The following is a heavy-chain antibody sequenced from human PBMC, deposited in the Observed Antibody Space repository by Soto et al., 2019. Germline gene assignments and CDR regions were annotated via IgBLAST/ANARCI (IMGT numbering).Heavy chain of an antibody. J-gene: IGHJ5*02. CDR2: IYPGDSDA. Sequence: PGESLKISCQGSGYRFTNYWIAWVRQMPGKGLEWMGIIYPGDSDARYNPSFRGHVSISADRSLNTVYLQWDSLQASDSAMYYCTRPNVAAVARSYFDPWGPGTLVTVSS. CDR1: GYRFTNYW. D-gene: IGHD6-13*01. CDR3: TRPNVAAVARSYFDP. V-gene: IGHV5-51*01.